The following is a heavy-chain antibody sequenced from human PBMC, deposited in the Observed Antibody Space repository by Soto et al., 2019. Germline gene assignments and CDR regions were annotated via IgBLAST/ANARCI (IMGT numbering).Heavy chain of an antibody. D-gene: IGHD6-19*01. V-gene: IGHV1-18*01. CDR1: GYSFTNYG. J-gene: IGHJ6*03. CDR2: ISAYNGNT. CDR3: ARDRGVAPPVAGNTHYYYYMDV. Sequence: QDQLVQSGVEVKKPEASVKVSCKASGYSFTNYGITWVRQAPGQGFEWMGWISAYNGNTNYAQKFQGRVTMTTDASTITAYLELRSLRSDDTAVYYCARDRGVAPPVAGNTHYYYYMDVWGKGTTVTVSS.